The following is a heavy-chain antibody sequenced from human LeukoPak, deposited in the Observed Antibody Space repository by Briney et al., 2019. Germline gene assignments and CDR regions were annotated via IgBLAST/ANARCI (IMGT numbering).Heavy chain of an antibody. J-gene: IGHJ4*02. Sequence: ASVKVSCKASGYTFTGYYMHWVRQAPGQGLEWTGWINPNSGGTNYAQKFQGRVTMTRDTSISTAYMELSRLRSDDTAVYYCARVPCGDCYIGDYWGQGTLVTVSS. CDR2: INPNSGGT. D-gene: IGHD2-21*02. V-gene: IGHV1-2*02. CDR1: GYTFTGYY. CDR3: ARVPCGDCYIGDY.